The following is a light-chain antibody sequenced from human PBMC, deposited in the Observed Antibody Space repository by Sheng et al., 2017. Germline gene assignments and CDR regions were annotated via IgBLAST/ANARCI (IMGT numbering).Light chain of an antibody. CDR2: EVN. CDR1: SSDVGSYNL. V-gene: IGLV2-23*02. Sequence: QSALTQPASVSGSPGQSITISCTGTSSDVGSYNLVSWYQQHPGKAPKILIYEVNKRPSGLSNRFSASKSGNTASLRISGLQAEDEADYYCCSYAGSSTVIFGGGTKLTVL. CDR3: CSYAGSSTVI. J-gene: IGLJ2*01.